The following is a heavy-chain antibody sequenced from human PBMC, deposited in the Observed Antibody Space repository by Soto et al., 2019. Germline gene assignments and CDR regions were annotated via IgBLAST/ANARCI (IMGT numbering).Heavy chain of an antibody. CDR3: AREGSYSAYNFAHGIQLWSFDF. D-gene: IGHD5-12*01. CDR2: IFSSGST. Sequence: SETLSLTCTVSGGSINTFHWSWVRQPAGKGLEWIGRIFSSGSTSFNPSLESRVAMSVGTSKNHFSLNLSSVTAADMAVYYCAREGSYSAYNFAHGIQLWSFDFWGQGALVTVSS. V-gene: IGHV4-4*07. J-gene: IGHJ4*02. CDR1: GGSINTFH.